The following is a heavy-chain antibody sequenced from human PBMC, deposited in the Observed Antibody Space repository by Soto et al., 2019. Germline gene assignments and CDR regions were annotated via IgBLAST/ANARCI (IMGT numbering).Heavy chain of an antibody. CDR2: ISDSGST. CDR1: GFSFNNYA. D-gene: IGHD2-2*01. V-gene: IGHV3-23*01. Sequence: EVQLLESGGGLVQPGGSLRLSCAASGFSFNNYAMNWVRKAPGQGLEWVSTISDSGSTYYADSVKGRFTISRDNSKNTLYLQMKSLRAEDTAVYFCAKDVGGHYCTPTSCLYFFHSWGRGTLVTVSS. CDR3: AKDVGGHYCTPTSCLYFFHS. J-gene: IGHJ4*02.